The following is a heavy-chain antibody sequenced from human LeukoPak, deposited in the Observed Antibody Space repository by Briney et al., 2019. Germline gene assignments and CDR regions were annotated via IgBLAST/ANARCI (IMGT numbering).Heavy chain of an antibody. CDR1: GFTFSGYS. J-gene: IGHJ3*02. CDR3: AKSQRPDYGDSRDAFDI. D-gene: IGHD4-17*01. CDR2: ISSSSSYI. Sequence: GGSLRLSCAASGFTFSGYSMNWVRQAPGRGLEWVSSISSSSSYIYYADSVKGRFTISRDNSKNTLYLQMNSLRAEDTAVYYCAKSQRPDYGDSRDAFDIWGQGTMVTVSS. V-gene: IGHV3-21*04.